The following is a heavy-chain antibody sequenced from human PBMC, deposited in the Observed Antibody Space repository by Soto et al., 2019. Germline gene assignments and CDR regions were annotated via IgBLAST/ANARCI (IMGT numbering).Heavy chain of an antibody. J-gene: IGHJ5*02. CDR1: GGSFSGYY. V-gene: IGHV4-34*01. D-gene: IGHD3-10*01. CDR2: INHSGST. Sequence: PSETLSLTCAVYGGSFSGYYWSWIRQPPGKGLEWIGEINHSGSTNYNPSLKSRVTISVDTSKNQFSLKLSSVTAADTAVYYCARERALLLWFGESLNWFDPWGQGTLVTVSS. CDR3: ARERALLLWFGESLNWFDP.